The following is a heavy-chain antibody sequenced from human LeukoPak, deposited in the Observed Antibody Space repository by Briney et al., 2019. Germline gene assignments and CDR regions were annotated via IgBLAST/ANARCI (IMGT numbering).Heavy chain of an antibody. D-gene: IGHD2-2*01. CDR3: RREVPAAITVVDV. CDR1: GGSITIYY. J-gene: IGHJ6*04. V-gene: IGHV4-4*07. Sequence: SETLPHTCTVSGGSITIYYCSGLRQPAGKGQEWIGRIYSSGTTNYNPSLKSRVTISVEKSKNQLTLNLTSVTPAAPAVYFCRREVPAAITVVDVWGKGTTVTVSS. CDR2: IYSSGTT.